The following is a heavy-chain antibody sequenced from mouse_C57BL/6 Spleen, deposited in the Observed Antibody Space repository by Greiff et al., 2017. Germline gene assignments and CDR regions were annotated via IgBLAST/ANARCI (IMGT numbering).Heavy chain of an antibody. J-gene: IGHJ2*01. D-gene: IGHD2-4*01. CDR1: GYAFSSYW. CDR2: IYPGDGDT. Sequence: QVQRKESGAELVKPGASVKISCKASGYAFSSYWMNWVKQRPGMGLEWIGQIYPGDGDTNYNGKFKGTATLTADKSSSTAYMQLSSLTSEDSAVYFCARSFGDYDVGGFDYWGQGTTLTVSS. CDR3: ARSFGDYDVGGFDY. V-gene: IGHV1-80*01.